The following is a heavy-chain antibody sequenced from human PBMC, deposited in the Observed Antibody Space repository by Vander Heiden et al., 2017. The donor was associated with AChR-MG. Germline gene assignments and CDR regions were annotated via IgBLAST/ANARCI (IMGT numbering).Heavy chain of an antibody. D-gene: IGHD3-16*02. V-gene: IGHV3-48*01. CDR1: GFTFINYA. Sequence: QLVESGAGLVRPGGSLRLSCEASGFTFINYAMNWGRQAPGKGLEWVAYISSSSGTVSYADSVKGRFTVSRDNAKNSLSLQMNSLRAEDTAVYFCARDRRGSGISLDKENTFYGLDVWGQGTTVTVSS. CDR2: ISSSSGTV. J-gene: IGHJ6*02. CDR3: ARDRRGSGISLDKENTFYGLDV.